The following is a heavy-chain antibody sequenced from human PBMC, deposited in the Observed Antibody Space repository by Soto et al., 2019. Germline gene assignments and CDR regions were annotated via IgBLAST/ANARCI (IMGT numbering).Heavy chain of an antibody. CDR1: GGSISSYY. Sequence: PEETLSLTCTVSGGSISSYYWSWIRQPPGKGLEWIGYIYHSGSTKYNPSLKSRITISVDTSKNQFSLKLSSVTAADTAVYYSATGHSSSWYYFDYWGQGALVTVSS. CDR2: IYHSGST. CDR3: ATGHSSSWYYFDY. V-gene: IGHV4-59*01. D-gene: IGHD6-13*01. J-gene: IGHJ4*02.